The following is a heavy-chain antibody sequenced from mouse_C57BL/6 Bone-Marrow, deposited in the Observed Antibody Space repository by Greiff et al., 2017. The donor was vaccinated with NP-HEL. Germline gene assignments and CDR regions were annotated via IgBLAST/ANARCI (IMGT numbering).Heavy chain of an antibody. CDR2: ISYDGSN. CDR3: ANYYDYDDGVAY. J-gene: IGHJ3*01. D-gene: IGHD2-4*01. Sequence: EVKLQESGPGLVKPSQSLSLTCSVTGYSITSGYYWNWIRQFPGNKLEWMGYISYDGSNNYNPSLKNRISITRDTSKNQFFLKLNSVTTEDTATYYCANYYDYDDGVAYWGQGTLVTVSA. CDR1: GYSITSGYY. V-gene: IGHV3-6*01.